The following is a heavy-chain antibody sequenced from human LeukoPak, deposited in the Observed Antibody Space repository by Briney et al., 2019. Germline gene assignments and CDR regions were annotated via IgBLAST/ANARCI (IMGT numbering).Heavy chain of an antibody. Sequence: ASVKVSCKASGYTFTGYYMHWVRQAPGQGLEWMGWINPNSGGTNYAQKFQGRVTMTRDTSISTAYMELSRLRSGDTAVYYCARGAGVYSSGWYGLDYWGQGTLVTVSS. D-gene: IGHD6-19*01. CDR3: ARGAGVYSSGWYGLDY. CDR1: GYTFTGYY. CDR2: INPNSGGT. V-gene: IGHV1-2*02. J-gene: IGHJ4*02.